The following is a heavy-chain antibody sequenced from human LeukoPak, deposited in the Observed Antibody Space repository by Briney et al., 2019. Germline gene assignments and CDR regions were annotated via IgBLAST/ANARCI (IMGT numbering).Heavy chain of an antibody. D-gene: IGHD3-3*01. V-gene: IGHV3-23*01. Sequence: GGSLRLSCAASGFTFSSYAMMWVHQAPGKGLDWVSTISVSGGSPNYADSVKGRFTISRDNSKNTLFLQMNSLRAEDTALYYCAKGLREYDFWSGYATWSQGTLVTVSS. J-gene: IGHJ5*02. CDR1: GFTFSSYA. CDR3: AKGLREYDFWSGYAT. CDR2: ISVSGGSP.